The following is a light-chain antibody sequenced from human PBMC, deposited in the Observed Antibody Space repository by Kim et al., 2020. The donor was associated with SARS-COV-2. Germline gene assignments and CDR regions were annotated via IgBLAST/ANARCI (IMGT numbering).Light chain of an antibody. CDR2: DAS. CDR1: HGINSF. CDR3: QQFGNYPLT. Sequence: ASVGARVPIPCRASHGINSFLGWYQQKSGKTPKLLIYDASILQSGVPSRFSGSGSGTDFTLTISSLQPEDFATYYCQQFGNYPLTFGGGTKVEIK. V-gene: IGKV1D-13*01. J-gene: IGKJ4*01.